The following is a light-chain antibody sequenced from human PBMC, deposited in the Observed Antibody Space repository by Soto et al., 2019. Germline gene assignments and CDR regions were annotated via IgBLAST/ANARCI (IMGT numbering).Light chain of an antibody. Sequence: VVMTQSPLSRPVTLGQPASISCSSTHRLVYADGNTYLQWFQQRPGQSPRRLIYKISNRDSGVPDRFSGSGSGTDFTLQISRVEAEDVGVYYCMQGTHWPLTFGQGTRLEIK. V-gene: IGKV2-30*01. CDR1: HRLVYADGNTY. CDR2: KIS. J-gene: IGKJ5*01. CDR3: MQGTHWPLT.